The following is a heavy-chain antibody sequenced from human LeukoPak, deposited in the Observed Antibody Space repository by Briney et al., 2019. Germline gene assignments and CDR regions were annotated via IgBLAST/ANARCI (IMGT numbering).Heavy chain of an antibody. V-gene: IGHV3-48*04. CDR2: ISTGSSTI. D-gene: IGHD3-22*01. Sequence: GGSLRLSCAASGFTFSTYSMNWVRQAPGKGLEWVSFISTGSSTIYYADSVKGRFTISRDNAKNSLYLQMNSLRAEDTAVYYCASAPYYYDSSGYGYWGQGTLVTVSS. CDR3: ASAPYYYDSSGYGY. CDR1: GFTFSTYS. J-gene: IGHJ4*02.